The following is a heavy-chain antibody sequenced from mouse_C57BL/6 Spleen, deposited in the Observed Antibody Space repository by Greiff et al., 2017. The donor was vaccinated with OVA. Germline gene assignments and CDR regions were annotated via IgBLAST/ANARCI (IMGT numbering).Heavy chain of an antibody. CDR2: ISYDGSN. CDR1: GYSITSGYY. Sequence: VQLQESGPGLVKPSQSLSLTCSVTGYSITSGYYWNWIRQFPGNKLEWMGYISYDGSNNYNPSLKNRISITRDTSKNQFFLKLNSVTTEDTATYYCARAITTVVADWYFDVWGTGTTVTVSS. CDR3: ARAITTVVADWYFDV. V-gene: IGHV3-6*01. J-gene: IGHJ1*03. D-gene: IGHD1-1*01.